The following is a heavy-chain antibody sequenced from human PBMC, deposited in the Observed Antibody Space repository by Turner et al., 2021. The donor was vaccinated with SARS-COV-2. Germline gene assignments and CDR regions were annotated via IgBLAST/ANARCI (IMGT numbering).Heavy chain of an antibody. CDR3: ARQATAMFTGPRPATAAGFDP. D-gene: IGHD5-18*01. CDR1: GYTFTGYY. J-gene: IGHJ5*02. Sequence: QVDLVQSGAEVKRPGASMKVSCKASGYTFTGYYMHWVRQAPGQGLEWMGWINPNSGGTIYAQKFQGRVTMTRDTSVSTAYMELSRLRSDDTAVYYCARQATAMFTGPRPATAAGFDPWGQGTLVTVSS. CDR2: INPNSGGT. V-gene: IGHV1-2*02.